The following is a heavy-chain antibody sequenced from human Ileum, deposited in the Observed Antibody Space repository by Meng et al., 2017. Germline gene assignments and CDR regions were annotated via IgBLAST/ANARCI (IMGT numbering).Heavy chain of an antibody. V-gene: IGHV3-74*01. CDR3: VRGGGTGIYYLDY. Sequence: GESLKISCAASGFTFSSYWMHWVRQAPGKGLVWVSQINTIGSSTTYADSVKGRFTISRDNAKNTLYLQMNALRAEDTAVYYCVRGGGTGIYYLDYWGQGTLVTVSS. CDR1: GFTFSSYW. D-gene: IGHD3/OR15-3a*01. CDR2: INTIGSST. J-gene: IGHJ4*02.